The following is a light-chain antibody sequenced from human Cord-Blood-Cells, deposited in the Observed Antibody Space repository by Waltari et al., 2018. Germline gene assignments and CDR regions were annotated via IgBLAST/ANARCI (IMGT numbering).Light chain of an antibody. J-gene: IGLJ1*01. Sequence: QSALTQPASVSGSPGQSITISCTGTSSDVGRYNLLSWYQQHPGKAPKLMIYEVSKRPSGVSNRFSGSKSGNTASLTISGLQAEDEADYYCCSYAGSSTFYVFGTGTKVTVL. V-gene: IGLV2-23*02. CDR2: EVS. CDR3: CSYAGSSTFYV. CDR1: SSDVGRYNL.